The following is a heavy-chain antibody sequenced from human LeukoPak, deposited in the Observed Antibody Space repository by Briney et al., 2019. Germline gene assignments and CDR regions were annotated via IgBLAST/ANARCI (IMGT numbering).Heavy chain of an antibody. D-gene: IGHD3-16*02. CDR1: GYSFTSFG. CDR3: ARVLSFGDYIWGSYRYYFDY. Sequence: GASVKVSCKASGYSFTSFGISWVRQAPGQGLEWMGWISTYNANTNYAQKYQGRVTMTTDTSTSTAYMELRSLRSDDTAVYFCARVLSFGDYIWGSYRYYFDYWGQGTLVTVSS. V-gene: IGHV1-18*01. CDR2: ISTYNANT. J-gene: IGHJ4*02.